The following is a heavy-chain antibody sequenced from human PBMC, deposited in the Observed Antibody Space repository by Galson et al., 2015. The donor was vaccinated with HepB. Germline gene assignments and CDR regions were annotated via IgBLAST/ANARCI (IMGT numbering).Heavy chain of an antibody. CDR3: ARDKEEEAGTYYYYGMDV. CDR2: IIPILGIA. D-gene: IGHD6-19*01. CDR1: GGTFSSYT. V-gene: IGHV1-69*04. J-gene: IGHJ6*02. Sequence: QSGAEVKKPGESLKISCKASGGTFSSYTISWVRQAPGQGLEWMGRIIPILGIANYAQKFQGRVTITADKSTSTAYMELSSLRSEDTAVYYCARDKEEEAGTYYYYGMDVWGQGTTVTVSS.